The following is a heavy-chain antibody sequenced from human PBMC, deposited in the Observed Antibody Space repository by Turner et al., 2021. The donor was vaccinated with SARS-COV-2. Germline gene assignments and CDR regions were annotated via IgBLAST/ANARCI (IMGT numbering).Heavy chain of an antibody. V-gene: IGHV3-30*04. CDR2: ISYDGSNK. Sequence: QEQLVESGGGVVQPGRSLRLSWAASGFTFSSYAVHWVRQAQGKGLGWVAVISYDGSNKYNADSVKGRFTISRDNSKNTLYLQMNSLRAEDTAVYYCASDHRVDDFWSGYSGDYYYYYGMDVWGQGTTVTVSS. CDR3: ASDHRVDDFWSGYSGDYYYYYGMDV. D-gene: IGHD3-3*01. J-gene: IGHJ6*02. CDR1: GFTFSSYA.